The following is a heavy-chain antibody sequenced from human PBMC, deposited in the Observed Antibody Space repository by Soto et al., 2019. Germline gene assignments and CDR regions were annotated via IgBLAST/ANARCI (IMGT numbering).Heavy chain of an antibody. CDR1: GFSLSTSGVG. V-gene: IGHV2-5*01. CDR3: AHRPSGWYLFDY. CDR2: IYWNDDK. J-gene: IGHJ4*02. D-gene: IGHD6-19*01. Sequence: GTGPTLVNPTQTLTLTCTFSGFSLSTSGVGVGWIRQPPGKALEWLALIYWNDDKRYSPSLKSRLTITKGTSKNQVVLTMTNMDPVDTATYYCAHRPSGWYLFDYWGQGTLVTVSS.